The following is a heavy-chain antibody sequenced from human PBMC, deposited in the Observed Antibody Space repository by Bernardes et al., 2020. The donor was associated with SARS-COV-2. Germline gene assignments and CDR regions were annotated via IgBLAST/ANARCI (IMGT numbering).Heavy chain of an antibody. CDR1: GFTFSDYY. Sequence: GGSLRLSCAASGFTFSDYYMSWIRQAPGKGLEWVSYISSSGSTIYYADSVKGRFTISRDNAKNSLYLQMNSLRAEDTAVYYCARDDSGYDPTSYYYYGMDVWGQGTTVTVSS. CDR2: ISSSGSTI. D-gene: IGHD5-12*01. V-gene: IGHV3-11*01. CDR3: ARDDSGYDPTSYYYYGMDV. J-gene: IGHJ6*02.